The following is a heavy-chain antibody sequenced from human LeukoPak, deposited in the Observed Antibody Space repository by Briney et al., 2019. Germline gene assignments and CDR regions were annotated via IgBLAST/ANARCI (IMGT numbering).Heavy chain of an antibody. J-gene: IGHJ4*02. D-gene: IGHD5-12*01. CDR3: ATMPAYSGYEFDY. Sequence: SETLSLTCTVSGGSVSSGSYYWSWIQQPPGKGLEWIAYIYYSGSTNYNPSLKSRVTISVDTSKNQFSLKLTSVTAADTAVYYCATMPAYSGYEFDYWGQGTLVTVSS. CDR1: GGSVSSGSYY. CDR2: IYYSGST. V-gene: IGHV4-61*01.